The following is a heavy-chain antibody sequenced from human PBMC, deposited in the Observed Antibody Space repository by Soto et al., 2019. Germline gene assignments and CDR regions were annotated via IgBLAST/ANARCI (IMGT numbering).Heavy chain of an antibody. Sequence: PSETLSLTCAVYGGSFSGYYWSWIRQPPGKGLEWIGEINHSGSTNYNPSLKSRVTISVDTSENQFSLKLSSVTAADTAVYYCARGAYSSSWYNWFDPWGQGTLVTVSS. CDR2: INHSGST. CDR3: ARGAYSSSWYNWFDP. D-gene: IGHD6-13*01. CDR1: GGSFSGYY. J-gene: IGHJ5*02. V-gene: IGHV4-34*01.